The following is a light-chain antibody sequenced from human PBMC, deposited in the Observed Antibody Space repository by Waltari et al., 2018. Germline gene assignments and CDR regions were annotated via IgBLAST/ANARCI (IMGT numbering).Light chain of an antibody. Sequence: SYELTQPPSVSVPPGLPATITCSGDNLGDIFVSWYQQKPGQSPILVIFENRRRPLVVPERFSGSNSGNTATLTISGTQTLDEADYYCQTWDRRIPIFGGVTKLTVL. CDR2: ENR. CDR3: QTWDRRIPI. V-gene: IGLV3-1*01. CDR1: NLGDIF. J-gene: IGLJ2*01.